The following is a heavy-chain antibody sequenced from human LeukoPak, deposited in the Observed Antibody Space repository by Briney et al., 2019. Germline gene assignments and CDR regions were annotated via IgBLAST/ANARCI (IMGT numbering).Heavy chain of an antibody. CDR3: ARVPYYYDSSGYYYWYFDL. CDR2: IYYSGST. V-gene: IGHV4-59*11. CDR1: GGSISSHY. Sequence: KPSETLSLTCTVSGGSISSHYWSWIRQPPGKGLEWIGYIYYSGSTNYNPSLKSRVTISVETSKNQFSLKLSSVTAADTAVYYCARVPYYYDSSGYYYWYFDLWGRGTLVNVSS. D-gene: IGHD3-22*01. J-gene: IGHJ2*01.